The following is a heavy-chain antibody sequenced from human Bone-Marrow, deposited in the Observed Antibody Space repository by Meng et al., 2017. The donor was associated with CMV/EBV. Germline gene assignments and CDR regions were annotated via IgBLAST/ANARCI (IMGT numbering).Heavy chain of an antibody. Sequence: GASLKISCVASGFTFSTDWMNWLHQAPGKVLEWVANITQNGSLKNYADSVRGRFTISRDNTKNTLYLQMSRLSADETAVYYCAIHRLEPHDYWGQGTLVTVSS. CDR3: AIHRLEPHDY. CDR1: GFTFSTDW. D-gene: IGHD1-1*01. V-gene: IGHV3-7*01. CDR2: ITQNGSLK. J-gene: IGHJ4*02.